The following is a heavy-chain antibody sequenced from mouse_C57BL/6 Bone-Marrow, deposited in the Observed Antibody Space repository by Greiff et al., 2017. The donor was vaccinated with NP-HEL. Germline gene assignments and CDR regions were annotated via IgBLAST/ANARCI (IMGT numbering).Heavy chain of an antibody. CDR1: GYSITSGYD. Sequence: EVQLQQSGPGMVKPSQSLSLTCTVTGYSITSGYDWHWIRHLPGNKLECMVYISYSGSTNYNPSLKSRISITQNTSKKHFFLKLNSVTTEDTATYYCARGVLRSYYFDYWGQGTTLTVSS. V-gene: IGHV3-1*01. D-gene: IGHD1-1*01. J-gene: IGHJ2*01. CDR3: ARGVLRSYYFDY. CDR2: ISYSGST.